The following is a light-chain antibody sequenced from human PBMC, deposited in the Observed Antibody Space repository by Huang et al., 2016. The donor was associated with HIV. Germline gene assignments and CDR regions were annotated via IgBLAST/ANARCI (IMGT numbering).Light chain of an antibody. J-gene: IGKJ1*01. Sequence: IVMTQSPDSLAVSLGEMATINCKSSQSLLFRSNNKNCLAWYQQKPGQPPTLLMSWASTRVAGVPSRFSGGGSGTEFTLTISSLQAEDVAVYFCQQYFDVPWTFGRGTKVEIK. CDR1: QSLLFRSNNKNC. CDR2: WAS. CDR3: QQYFDVPWT. V-gene: IGKV4-1*01.